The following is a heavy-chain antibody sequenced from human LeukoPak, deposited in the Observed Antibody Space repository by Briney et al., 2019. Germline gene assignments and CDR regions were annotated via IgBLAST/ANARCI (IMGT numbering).Heavy chain of an antibody. CDR2: INTNTGNP. J-gene: IGHJ4*02. CDR1: RDMLNSDH. V-gene: IGHV7-4-1*02. D-gene: IGHD3-3*01. Sequence: GASVKVSCKASRDMLNSDHIHWVRQAPGEGLEWMGWINTNTGNPTYAQGFTGRFVFSLDTSVSTAYLQISSLKAEDTAVYYCARVKYDFWSGYYDPGDYWGQGTLVTVSS. CDR3: ARVKYDFWSGYYDPGDY.